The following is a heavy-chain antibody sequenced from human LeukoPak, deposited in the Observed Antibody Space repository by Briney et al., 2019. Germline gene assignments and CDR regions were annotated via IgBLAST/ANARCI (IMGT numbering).Heavy chain of an antibody. V-gene: IGHV3-7*01. CDR1: GFTFTNDF. Sequence: GGSLRLSCAASGFTFTNDFMTWVRQAPGKGLEWVANMKVDGSDIHYVDSVKDRFTISSDNARNSLYLQMNSLRAEDTAVYYCARDTSSYGPIDYWGQGTLVTVSS. J-gene: IGHJ4*02. D-gene: IGHD4-17*01. CDR2: MKVDGSDI. CDR3: ARDTSSYGPIDY.